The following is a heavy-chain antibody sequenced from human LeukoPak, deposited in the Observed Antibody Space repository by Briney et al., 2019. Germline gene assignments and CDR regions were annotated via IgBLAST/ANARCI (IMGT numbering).Heavy chain of an antibody. Sequence: GGSLRLSCAASGFTFSSYAMHWVRQAPGKGLEWVAFIRYDGNNKYYADSVKGRFTISRDNSRDTLYLQMNSLRAEDTAVYYCTKGDDYGANPRPPKYNWFDPWGQGTLVTVSS. J-gene: IGHJ5*02. CDR1: GFTFSSYA. CDR3: TKGDDYGANPRPPKYNWFDP. CDR2: IRYDGNNK. D-gene: IGHD4-23*01. V-gene: IGHV3-30*02.